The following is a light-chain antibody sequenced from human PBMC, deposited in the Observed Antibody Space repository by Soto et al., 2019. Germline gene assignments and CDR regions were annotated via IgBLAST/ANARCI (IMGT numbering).Light chain of an antibody. J-gene: IGKJ1*01. CDR1: QSVSNNY. CDR2: GAS. CDR3: QQYCSAGT. Sequence: VTLSLSAAERAALSCRASQSVSNNYLAWYQQKPGQAPRLLIYGASNRATGIPDRFSGSGSGTDVTLTISRLETEDFAVYYCQQYCSAGTFGQGTKVDIK. V-gene: IGKV3-20*01.